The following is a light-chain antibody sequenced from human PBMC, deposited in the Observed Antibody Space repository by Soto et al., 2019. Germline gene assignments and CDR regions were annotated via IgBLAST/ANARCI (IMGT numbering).Light chain of an antibody. J-gene: IGKJ5*01. CDR1: QSVSIY. CDR2: DAS. Sequence: EIVLTQSPATLSLSPGESATLSCRASQSVSIYLAWYQQKPGQAPRLLIFDASNRATGIPARFSGSGSGTDFTLTISSLEPEDFAVYYCQQRGNWPPITFGQGTRLEIK. V-gene: IGKV3-11*01. CDR3: QQRGNWPPIT.